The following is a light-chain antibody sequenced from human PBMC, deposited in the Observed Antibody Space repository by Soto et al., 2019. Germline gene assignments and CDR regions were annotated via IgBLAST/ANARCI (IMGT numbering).Light chain of an antibody. CDR1: QTISSS. J-gene: IGKJ1*01. CDR3: QQYNEYSKT. V-gene: IGKV1-5*03. Sequence: DIQVAPSPSTLSSSVWDRVTHHCRASQTISSSLAWFQQKPGKAPKLLIYKASTLEDGVPSRFNGSGSGTEFTLSISSLQPDDFATYYCQQYNEYSKTFGQGTKVDI. CDR2: KAS.